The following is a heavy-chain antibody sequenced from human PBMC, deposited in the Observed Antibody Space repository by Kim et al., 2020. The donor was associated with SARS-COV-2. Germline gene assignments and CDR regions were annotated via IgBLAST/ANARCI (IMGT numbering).Heavy chain of an antibody. CDR1: RDTFGFSS. D-gene: IGHD1-1*01. Sequence: SVKVSCRASRDTFGFSSITWLRQAPGQGLEWMGRIVPLLGIPIYAQKFQGRVTITADKSTITAYMELSSLTSEDTAIYYCAREHNDHVYMDVWGEGTTVIVSS. CDR3: AREHNDHVYMDV. CDR2: IVPLLGIP. V-gene: IGHV1-69*04. J-gene: IGHJ6*03.